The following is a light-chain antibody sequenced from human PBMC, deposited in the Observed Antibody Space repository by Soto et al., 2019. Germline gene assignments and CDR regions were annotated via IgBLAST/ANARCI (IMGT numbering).Light chain of an antibody. V-gene: IGKV1-5*03. J-gene: IGKJ2*01. CDR3: QQYNAYPYD. CDR1: QSISTW. Sequence: DIQMTQSPSTLSASVGDRVTLTCRASQSISTWLAWYRQKPGKAPKLLIYKASILESGVPSRFSGSGSGTEFSLTISGLQPDDFATYYCQQYNAYPYDFGQGSKLGIK. CDR2: KAS.